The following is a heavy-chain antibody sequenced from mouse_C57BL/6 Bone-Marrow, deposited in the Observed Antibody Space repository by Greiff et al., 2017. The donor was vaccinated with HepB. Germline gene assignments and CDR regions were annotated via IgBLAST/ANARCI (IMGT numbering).Heavy chain of an antibody. V-gene: IGHV1-81*01. J-gene: IGHJ2*01. D-gene: IGHD1-1*01. CDR2: IYPRSGNT. CDR3: SEGGYYCGSSRYFDY. Sequence: QVQLQQSGAELARPGASVKLSCKASGYTFTSYGISWVKQRTGQGLEWIGEIYPRSGNTYSNEKFKGKATLTADKSSRTAYMELRSLTTEDSAVYFCSEGGYYCGSSRYFDYWGQGTTLTVSS. CDR1: GYTFTSYG.